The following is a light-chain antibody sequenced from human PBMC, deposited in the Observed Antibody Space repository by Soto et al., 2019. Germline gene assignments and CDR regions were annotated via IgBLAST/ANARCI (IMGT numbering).Light chain of an antibody. CDR3: QQAKSFPVS. CDR1: QDIGSW. J-gene: IGKJ5*01. V-gene: IGKV1D-12*01. CDR2: AAS. Sequence: DIRMAQSPSSVSASVGDRVTITCLASQDIGSWFAWYQQKPGKVPKLLIYAASILQIGVPSRFSGSGSGTDFTLTINNLQPEDFATYYCQQAKSFPVSFGQGTLLEIK.